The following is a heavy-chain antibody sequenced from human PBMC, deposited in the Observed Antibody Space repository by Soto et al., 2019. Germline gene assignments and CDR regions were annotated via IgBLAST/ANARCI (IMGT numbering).Heavy chain of an antibody. V-gene: IGHV3-23*01. CDR3: ANRNYYAKSGYTYPYFDF. J-gene: IGHJ4*02. Sequence: EVQLLESGGGLVQPGGPLRLSCAASGFTFSKYDMTWVRQAPGKGLDWVSTISASGAITYYADSVKGRFTISRDNSKNTVYLQMSSLRVEDTAVYYCANRNYYAKSGYTYPYFDFWGRGSLVTVSS. CDR1: GFTFSKYD. D-gene: IGHD3-22*01. CDR2: ISASGAIT.